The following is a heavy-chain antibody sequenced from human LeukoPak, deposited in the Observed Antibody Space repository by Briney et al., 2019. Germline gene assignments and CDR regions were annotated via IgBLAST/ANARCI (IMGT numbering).Heavy chain of an antibody. CDR2: ISSSSSTI. D-gene: IGHD1-26*01. CDR3: ARRYSGSYSLFDY. Sequence: GGSLRLSCAASGFTFSSYSMNWVRQAPGKGLEWVSYISSSSSTIYYADSVKGRFAISRDNAKNSLYLQMNSLRAEDTAVYCCARRYSGSYSLFDYWGQGTLVTVSS. CDR1: GFTFSSYS. V-gene: IGHV3-48*01. J-gene: IGHJ4*02.